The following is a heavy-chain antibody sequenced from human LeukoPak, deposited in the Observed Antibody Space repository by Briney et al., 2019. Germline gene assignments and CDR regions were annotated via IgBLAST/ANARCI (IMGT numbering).Heavy chain of an antibody. CDR1: GFTFDDYG. V-gene: IGHV3-20*04. CDR2: INWNGGST. J-gene: IGHJ6*03. CDR3: ARVTVTTFSPTDYMDV. Sequence: GGSLRLSCAASGFTFDDYGMSWVRQAPGKGLEWVSGINWNGGSTGYADSVKGRFTISRDNAKNSLYLQMNSLRAEDTAVYYCARVTVTTFSPTDYMDVWGKGTTVTISS. D-gene: IGHD4-17*01.